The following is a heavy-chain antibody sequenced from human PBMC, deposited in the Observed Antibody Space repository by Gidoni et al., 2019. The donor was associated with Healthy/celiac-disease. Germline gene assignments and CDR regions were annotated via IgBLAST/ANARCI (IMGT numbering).Heavy chain of an antibody. V-gene: IGHV3-15*01. CDR2: IKSKTDGGTT. CDR3: TTDFWVGDGSSWSYYFDY. Sequence: EVQLVESGGGLVKPGGSLRLSCAASGFTFSNAWMSWVRQAPGKGLEWVGRIKSKTDGGTTDYAAPVKGRFTISRDDSKNTLYLQMNSLKTEDTAVYYCTTDFWVGDGSSWSYYFDYWGQGTLVTVSS. CDR1: GFTFSNAW. D-gene: IGHD6-13*01. J-gene: IGHJ4*02.